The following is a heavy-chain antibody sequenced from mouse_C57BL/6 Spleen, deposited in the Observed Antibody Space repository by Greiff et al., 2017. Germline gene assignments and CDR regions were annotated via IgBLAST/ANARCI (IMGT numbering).Heavy chain of an antibody. D-gene: IGHD1-1*01. CDR3: ARHYYGSSYYFDY. V-gene: IGHV1-55*01. Sequence: QVQLKQPGAELVKPGASVKMSCKASGYTFTSYWITWVKQRPGQGLEWIGDIYPGSGSTNYNEKFKSKATLTVATSSSTAYMQLSSLTSEDSAVYYCARHYYGSSYYFDYWGQGTTLTVSS. J-gene: IGHJ2*01. CDR1: GYTFTSYW. CDR2: IYPGSGST.